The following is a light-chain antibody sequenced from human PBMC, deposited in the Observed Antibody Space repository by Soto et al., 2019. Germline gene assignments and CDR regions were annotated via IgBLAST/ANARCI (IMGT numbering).Light chain of an antibody. Sequence: EIVMTQSPATLSVSPGERATLSCRASQSVSSNLAWYQQKPGQAPRLLIYGASTRATGIPARFSGSGSGTEFTLTIRSLPSEDFAVYYWQQYNNWPLYTFGQGTKLEIK. CDR2: GAS. V-gene: IGKV3-15*01. CDR3: QQYNNWPLYT. J-gene: IGKJ2*01. CDR1: QSVSSN.